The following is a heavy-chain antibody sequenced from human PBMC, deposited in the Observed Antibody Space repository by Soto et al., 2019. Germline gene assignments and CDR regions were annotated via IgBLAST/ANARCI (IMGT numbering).Heavy chain of an antibody. CDR1: GFTFSSYW. Sequence: PGGSLRLSCAASGFTFSSYWMSWVRQAPGKGLEWVANIKQDGSEKYYVDSVKGRFTISRDSAKNSLYLQMNSLRAEDTAVYYCARERNLVRNVLAPNPIDYWGQGILVTGSS. CDR3: ARERNLVRNVLAPNPIDY. D-gene: IGHD2-8*02. J-gene: IGHJ4*02. V-gene: IGHV3-7*05. CDR2: IKQDGSEK.